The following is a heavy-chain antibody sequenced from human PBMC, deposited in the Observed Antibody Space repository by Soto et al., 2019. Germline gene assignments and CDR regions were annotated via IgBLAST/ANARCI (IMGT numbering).Heavy chain of an antibody. D-gene: IGHD2-15*01. CDR2: ISSSSSTI. V-gene: IGHV3-48*01. CDR3: ARDQGRVVGHDAFDI. Sequence: GGSLRLSCAASGFTFSSYSMNWVRQAPGKGLEWVSYISSSSSTIYYADSVKGRFTISRDNAKNSLYLQMNSLRAEDTAVYYCARDQGRVVGHDAFDIWGQGTMVTVSS. J-gene: IGHJ3*02. CDR1: GFTFSSYS.